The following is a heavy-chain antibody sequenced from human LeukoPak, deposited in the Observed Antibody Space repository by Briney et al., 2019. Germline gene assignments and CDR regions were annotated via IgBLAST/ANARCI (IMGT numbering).Heavy chain of an antibody. V-gene: IGHV4-39*07. Sequence: GSLKLSCAASGFTFRTYAMSWVRQPPGKGLEWIGSIYYSGSTYYNPSLESRVAISVDTSKNQFSLKLSSVTAADTAVYYCAKGVGGSYYRYWGQGALVIVSS. CDR3: AKGVGGSYYRY. CDR2: IYYSGST. CDR1: GFTFRTYA. J-gene: IGHJ4*02. D-gene: IGHD1-26*01.